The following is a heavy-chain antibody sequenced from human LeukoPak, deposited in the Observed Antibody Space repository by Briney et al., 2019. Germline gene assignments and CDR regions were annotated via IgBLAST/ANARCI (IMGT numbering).Heavy chain of an antibody. J-gene: IGHJ4*02. CDR3: ARVGATYGDLLEYDY. D-gene: IGHD1-26*01. V-gene: IGHV1-18*01. CDR1: GYSFTKYG. CDR2: ISGYSGNT. Sequence: GASVKVSCKTSGYSFTKYGISWVRQAPGQGLEWMGWISGYSGNTNYAPKLQGRVTMTTDTSTSTAYMELSSLTSADTATYYCARVGATYGDLLEYDYWGQGTLVTVSS.